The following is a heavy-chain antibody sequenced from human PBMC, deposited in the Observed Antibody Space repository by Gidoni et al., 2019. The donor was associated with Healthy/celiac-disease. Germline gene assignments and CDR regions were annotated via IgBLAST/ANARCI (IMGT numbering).Heavy chain of an antibody. D-gene: IGHD6-19*01. CDR3: ARMGGRSSGWYFDY. CDR2: ISYDGSNK. V-gene: IGHV3-30*03. J-gene: IGHJ4*02. Sequence: QVQLVESGGGVVQPGRSLRLSCAASGFTFSSYGMHWVRQAPGKGLEWVAVISYDGSNKYYADSVKGRFTISRDNSKNTLYLQMNSLRAEDTAVYYCARMGGRSSGWYFDYWGQGTLVTVSS. CDR1: GFTFSSYG.